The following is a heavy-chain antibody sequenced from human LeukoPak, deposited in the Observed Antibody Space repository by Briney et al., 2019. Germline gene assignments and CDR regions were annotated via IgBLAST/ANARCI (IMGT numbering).Heavy chain of an antibody. D-gene: IGHD3-10*01. CDR2: IYYSGTT. J-gene: IGHJ4*02. CDR3: ARGQRHGRIWFGELYP. V-gene: IGHV4-39*07. Sequence: PSETLSLTCTVSGGSISSSPYYWGWIRQPPGKGLEWIGSIYYSGTTHYNPSLESRVTISVDTSKNQFSLKLSSVTAADTAVYYCARGQRHGRIWFGELYPWGQGTLVTVSS. CDR1: GGSISSSPYY.